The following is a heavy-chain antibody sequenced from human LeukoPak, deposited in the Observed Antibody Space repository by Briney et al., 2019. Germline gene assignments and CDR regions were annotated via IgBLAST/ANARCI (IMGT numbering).Heavy chain of an antibody. Sequence: SETLSLTCTVSGGSISSGGYYWSWIRQHPGKGLEWIGYIYSGSTYYNPSLKSRVTTSVDTSKNQFSLKLSSVTAADTAVYYCAREWFGELLGYYYYYGMDVWGQGTTVTVSS. J-gene: IGHJ6*02. D-gene: IGHD3-10*01. CDR3: AREWFGELLGYYYYYGMDV. V-gene: IGHV4-31*03. CDR1: GGSISSGGYY. CDR2: IYSGST.